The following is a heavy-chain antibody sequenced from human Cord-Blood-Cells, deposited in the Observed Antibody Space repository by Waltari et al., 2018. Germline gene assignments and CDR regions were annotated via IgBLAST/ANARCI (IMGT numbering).Heavy chain of an antibody. J-gene: IGHJ3*02. Sequence: QVQLVESGGGVVQPGRSLRLSCAASGFTFSSYGMHWVRQAPGKGLEWVAGISYDGSNKYYADSVKGRFTISRDNSKNTLYLQMNSLRAEDTAVYYCAKIIVTGIDYAFDIWGQGTMVTVSS. CDR3: AKIIVTGIDYAFDI. D-gene: IGHD1-20*01. CDR1: GFTFSSYG. V-gene: IGHV3-30*18. CDR2: ISYDGSNK.